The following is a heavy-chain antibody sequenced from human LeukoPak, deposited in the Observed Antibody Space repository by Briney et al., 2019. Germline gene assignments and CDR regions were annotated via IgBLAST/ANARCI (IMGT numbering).Heavy chain of an antibody. CDR1: GYTFTSYG. V-gene: IGHV1-18*04. CDR2: ISAYNGNT. D-gene: IGHD6-13*01. Sequence: VASVKVSCKASGYTFTSYGISWVQQAPGQGLEWMGWISAYNGNTNYAQKLQGRVTMTTDTSTSTAYMELRSLRSDDTAVYYCARGRVTLAAAGTRNWFDPWGQGTLVTVSS. CDR3: ARGRVTLAAAGTRNWFDP. J-gene: IGHJ5*02.